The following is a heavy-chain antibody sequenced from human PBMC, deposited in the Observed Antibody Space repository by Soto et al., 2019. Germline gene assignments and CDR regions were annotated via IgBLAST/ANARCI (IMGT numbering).Heavy chain of an antibody. CDR1: GFPFTIYG. D-gene: IGHD6-19*01. Sequence: GGSLRLSCAASGFPFTIYGMSLVRQSPGKGLEWVSAVGIGDNTFYADSVKGRFTISRDNSKNTLYLLMNSLRADDTAVYYCAKEAVAAQCDLRFDSWGQGSTVNVSS. V-gene: IGHV3-23*01. CDR3: AKEAVAAQCDLRFDS. CDR2: VGIGDNT. J-gene: IGHJ5*01.